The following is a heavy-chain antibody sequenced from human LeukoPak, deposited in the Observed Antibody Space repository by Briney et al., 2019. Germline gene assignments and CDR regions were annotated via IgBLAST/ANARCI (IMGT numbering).Heavy chain of an antibody. J-gene: IGHJ3*01. V-gene: IGHV4-59*01. D-gene: IGHD1-26*01. CDR3: AKWTEGGAFDS. CDR1: GGSITSYY. CDR2: IFYTGST. Sequence: SETLSLTCTVSGGSITSYYWSWFRQPPGKGLEVIGYIFYTGSTNYNPSLKSRVTISVDTSKNQFSLKLSSVTAADTAVYYCAKWTEGGAFDSWGQGTMIIVSS.